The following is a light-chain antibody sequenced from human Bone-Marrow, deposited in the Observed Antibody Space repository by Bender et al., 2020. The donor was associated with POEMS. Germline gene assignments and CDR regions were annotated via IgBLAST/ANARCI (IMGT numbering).Light chain of an antibody. CDR1: DLGDKY. Sequence: YEVTQPPSVSLSPGHTASITCSGDDLGDKYVAWSQQKPGQSPVLVIYQDTKRPSGIPERFSGSNSGNTTTLTISGTERMDEEKYNSEEWSAYSVIFGGGNKLTVL. V-gene: IGLV3-1*01. CDR3: EEWSAYSVI. CDR2: QDT. J-gene: IGLJ2*01.